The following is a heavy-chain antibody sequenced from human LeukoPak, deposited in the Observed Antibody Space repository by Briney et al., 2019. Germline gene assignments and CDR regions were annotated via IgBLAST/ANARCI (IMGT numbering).Heavy chain of an antibody. J-gene: IGHJ5*02. D-gene: IGHD4-17*01. CDR2: INPNSGGT. CDR1: GCTFTGYY. CDR3: ARGASGVYTVTTSWFDP. V-gene: IGHV1-2*02. Sequence: ASVKVSCKASGCTFTGYYMHWVRQAPGQGLEWMGWINPNSGGTNYAQKFQGRVTMTRDTFISTAYMELSRLRSDDTAVYYCARGASGVYTVTTSWFDPWGQGTLVTVSS.